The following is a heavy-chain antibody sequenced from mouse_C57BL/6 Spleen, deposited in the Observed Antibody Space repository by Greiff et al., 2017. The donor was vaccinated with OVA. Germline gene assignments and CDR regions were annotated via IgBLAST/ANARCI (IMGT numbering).Heavy chain of an antibody. CDR1: GYTFTSYW. CDR2: IDPSDSET. CDR3: ARSGTTVVDYAMDY. J-gene: IGHJ4*01. D-gene: IGHD1-1*01. V-gene: IGHV1-52*01. Sequence: VQLQQPGAELVRPGSSVKLSCKASGYTFTSYWMHWVKQRPIQGLEWIGNIDPSDSETHYNQKFKDKATLTVDKSSSTAYMQLSSLTSEDSAVYYCARSGTTVVDYAMDYWGQGTSVTVSS.